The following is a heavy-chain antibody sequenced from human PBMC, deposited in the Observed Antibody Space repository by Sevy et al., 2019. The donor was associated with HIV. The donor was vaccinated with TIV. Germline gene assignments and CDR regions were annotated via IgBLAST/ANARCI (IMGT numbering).Heavy chain of an antibody. CDR2: ISGSSNYI. J-gene: IGHJ4*02. CDR1: EFTFSSYN. V-gene: IGHV3-21*06. D-gene: IGHD1-26*01. CDR3: ARGPPDGSYDYFDY. Sequence: GGSLRLSCAASEFTFSSYNMNWVRQAPGKGLEWVSSISGSSNYIYYAESVKGRFRISRDNVKVTRYLQMNSLRADDTAGYYCARGPPDGSYDYFDYWGQGTLVTVSS.